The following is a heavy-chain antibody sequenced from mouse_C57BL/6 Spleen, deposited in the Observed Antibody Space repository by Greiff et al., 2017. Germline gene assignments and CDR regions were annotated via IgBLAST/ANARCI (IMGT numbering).Heavy chain of an antibody. Sequence: VQLQQPGAELVKPGASVKLSCKASGYTFTSYWMQWVKQRPGQGLEWIGEIDPSDSYTNYNQKFKGKATLTVDTSSSTAYMQLSSLTSEDSAVYYCARYNYGSSYPFAYWGQGTLVTGSA. CDR2: IDPSDSYT. CDR3: ARYNYGSSYPFAY. J-gene: IGHJ3*01. D-gene: IGHD1-1*01. V-gene: IGHV1-50*01. CDR1: GYTFTSYW.